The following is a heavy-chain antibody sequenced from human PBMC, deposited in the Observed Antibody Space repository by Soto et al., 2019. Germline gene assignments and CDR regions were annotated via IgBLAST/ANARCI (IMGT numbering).Heavy chain of an antibody. CDR1: GFTFSSYA. J-gene: IGHJ5*02. D-gene: IGHD3-3*01. Sequence: PGGSLRLSCAASGFTFSSYAMHWVRQAPGKGLEWGAVISYDGSNKYYADSVKGRFTISRDNSKNTLYLQMNSLRAEDTAVYYCAREAYYDFWSGYLKNYYNWFDPWGQGTLVTVSS. CDR2: ISYDGSNK. CDR3: AREAYYDFWSGYLKNYYNWFDP. V-gene: IGHV3-30-3*01.